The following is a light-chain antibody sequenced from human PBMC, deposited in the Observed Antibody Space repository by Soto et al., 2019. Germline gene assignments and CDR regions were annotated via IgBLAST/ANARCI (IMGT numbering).Light chain of an antibody. V-gene: IGLV4-69*01. J-gene: IGLJ2*01. CDR1: SGHSSYA. CDR3: QTWGTGIRV. Sequence: QSVLTQSPSASASLGASVKLTCTLSSGHSSYAIAWHQQQTEKGPRYLMKLNSDGSHSKGDGIPDRFSGSSSGAERYLTISRLQSEDEAYYYCQTWGTGIRVFGGGTKLTVL. CDR2: LNSDGSH.